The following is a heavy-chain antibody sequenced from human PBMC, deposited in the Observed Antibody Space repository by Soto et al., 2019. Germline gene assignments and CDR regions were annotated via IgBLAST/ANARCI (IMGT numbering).Heavy chain of an antibody. Sequence: SLRLSCAASGFTFSDYYMTWIRQAPGKGLEWVSYISSGGSSIYYADSVKGRFTISRDNAKNSLYLQMNSLRAEDTAMYYCASLAIGNIIRGAPDFWGQGTLVTVSS. CDR3: ASLAIGNIIRGAPDF. D-gene: IGHD3-10*01. CDR2: ISSGGSSI. V-gene: IGHV3-11*01. J-gene: IGHJ4*02. CDR1: GFTFSDYY.